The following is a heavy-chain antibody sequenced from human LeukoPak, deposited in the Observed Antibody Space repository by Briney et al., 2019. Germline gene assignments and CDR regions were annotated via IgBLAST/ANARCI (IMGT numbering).Heavy chain of an antibody. D-gene: IGHD3-10*01. CDR2: ISSSSSYI. J-gene: IGHJ4*02. Sequence: GGSLRLSCAASGFTFSSYSMNWVRQAPGKGLEWVSSISSSSSYIYYADSVKGRFTISRDNAKNSLYLQMNSLRAEDTAVYYCARETPRGGRYYFDYWGQGALVTVSS. V-gene: IGHV3-21*01. CDR3: ARETPRGGRYYFDY. CDR1: GFTFSSYS.